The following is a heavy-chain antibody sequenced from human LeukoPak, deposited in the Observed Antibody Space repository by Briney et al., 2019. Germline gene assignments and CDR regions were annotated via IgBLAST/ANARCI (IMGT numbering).Heavy chain of an antibody. CDR2: IYSGGST. Sequence: GGSLRLSCAASGFTVSSNYMSWVRQAPGKGLEWVSVIYSGGSTYYAASVKGRFTISRDNSKSTLYLQMSSLRAEDTAVYYCARDRGYFYYMDVWGKGTTVTVSS. J-gene: IGHJ6*03. V-gene: IGHV3-66*02. D-gene: IGHD3-16*02. CDR3: ARDRGYFYYMDV. CDR1: GFTVSSNY.